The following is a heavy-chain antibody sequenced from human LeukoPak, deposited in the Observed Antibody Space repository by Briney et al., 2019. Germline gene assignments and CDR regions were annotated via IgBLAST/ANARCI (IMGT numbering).Heavy chain of an antibody. V-gene: IGHV3-30-3*01. J-gene: IGHJ6*02. D-gene: IGHD5-12*01. CDR2: ISYDGSNK. CDR1: GFTFSSYA. Sequence: PGVSLRLSCAASGFTFSSYAMRWVRQAPGKGLEWVAVISYDGSNKYYADSVKGRFTISRDNSTNTLYLQMNSLRAEDTAVYYCARASGSGYYGLDVWGQGTTVTVSS. CDR3: ARASGSGYYGLDV.